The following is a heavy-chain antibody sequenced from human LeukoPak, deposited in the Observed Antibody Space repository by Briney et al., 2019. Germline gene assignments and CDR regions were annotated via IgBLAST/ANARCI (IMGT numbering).Heavy chain of an antibody. J-gene: IGHJ4*02. CDR2: IYPGDSAT. CDR3: ARHHTRYSGYEPTDY. CDR1: GYTFNLYW. V-gene: IGHV5-51*01. D-gene: IGHD5-12*01. Sequence: GESLKISCKGFGYTFNLYWIGWVRQMPGKGLEWMGIIYPGDSATRYSPSFQGQVTISADKSISTAYLQWSSLKASDTAMYYCARHHTRYSGYEPTDYWGQGTLVTVSS.